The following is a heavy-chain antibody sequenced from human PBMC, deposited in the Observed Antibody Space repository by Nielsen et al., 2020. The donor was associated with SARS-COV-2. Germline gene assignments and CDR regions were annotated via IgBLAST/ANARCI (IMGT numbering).Heavy chain of an antibody. J-gene: IGHJ6*03. Sequence: SETLSLTCTVSGGSISSYYWSWIRQPPGKGLEWIGYIYYSGSTYYNPSLKSRVTISVDTSKNQFSLKLSSVTAADTAVYYCARERTGQRDLQYYYYYYYMDVWGKGTTVTVSS. V-gene: IGHV4-59*12. CDR3: ARERTGQRDLQYYYYYYYMDV. CDR2: IYYSGST. CDR1: GGSISSYY. D-gene: IGHD4-11*01.